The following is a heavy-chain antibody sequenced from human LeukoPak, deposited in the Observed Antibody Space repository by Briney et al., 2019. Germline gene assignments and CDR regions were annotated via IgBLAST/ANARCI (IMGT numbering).Heavy chain of an antibody. J-gene: IGHJ6*04. V-gene: IGHV3-48*03. Sequence: GGSLRLSCAASGFTFSSYEMNWVRQAPGKGLEWVSYISSSGSTIYYADSVKGRFPISRDNAKNSLYLQMSSLRAEDTAVYYCAELGITMIGGVWGKGTTVTISS. CDR2: ISSSGSTI. CDR1: GFTFSSYE. D-gene: IGHD3-10*02. CDR3: AELGITMIGGV.